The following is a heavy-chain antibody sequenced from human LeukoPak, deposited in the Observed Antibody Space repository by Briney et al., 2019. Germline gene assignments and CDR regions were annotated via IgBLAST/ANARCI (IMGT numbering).Heavy chain of an antibody. J-gene: IGHJ4*02. V-gene: IGHV4-59*01. CDR1: GGSISSYY. CDR3: ARARGGYSVWKFDY. Sequence: SETLSLTCTVSGGSISSYYWSWIRQPPGKGLEWIGYIYYSGSTNYNPSLKSRVTISVDTSKNQFSLKLSSVTAADTAVYYCARARGGYSVWKFDYWGQGTLVPSPQ. CDR2: IYYSGST. D-gene: IGHD5-18*01.